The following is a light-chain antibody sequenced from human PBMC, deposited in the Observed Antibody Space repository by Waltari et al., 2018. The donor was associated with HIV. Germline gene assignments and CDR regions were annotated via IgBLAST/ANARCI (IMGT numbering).Light chain of an antibody. CDR3: AAWDDSLSGWV. CDR2: RNN. J-gene: IGLJ3*02. Sequence: QSVLTQPPSASGTPGQRVTISWSGSSSNIGRNYVYWYQQLPGTAPKLLIYRNNQRPSGVPDRFSGSKSGTSASLAISGLRSEDEADYYCAAWDDSLSGWVFGGGTKLTVL. V-gene: IGLV1-47*01. CDR1: SSNIGRNY.